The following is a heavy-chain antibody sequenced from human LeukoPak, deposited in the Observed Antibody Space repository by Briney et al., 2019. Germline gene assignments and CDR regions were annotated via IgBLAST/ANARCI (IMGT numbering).Heavy chain of an antibody. D-gene: IGHD3-9*01. CDR2: IYYSRST. V-gene: IGHV4-39*01. Sequence: SETLSLTCTVSGGSISNTSYYWGWIRQPPGKGLEWYGAIYYSRSTCFNPSLKSRVTMSVDTSENQFFLKLSSVTAAETAVYYCASQYYDILTGYPYYFDYWGQGTLVTVSS. CDR1: GGSISNTSYY. J-gene: IGHJ4*02. CDR3: ASQYYDILTGYPYYFDY.